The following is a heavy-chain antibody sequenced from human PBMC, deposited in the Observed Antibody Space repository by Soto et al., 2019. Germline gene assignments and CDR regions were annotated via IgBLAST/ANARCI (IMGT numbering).Heavy chain of an antibody. J-gene: IGHJ6*02. CDR2: ISPYSGNT. CDR1: GYIFVNYG. D-gene: IGHD5-12*01. Sequence: QVQLVQSGDEVRKPGSSVKVSCKASGYIFVNYGIAWVRQAPGQGLEWMGWISPYSGNTHYASKVQGRLTMTTDTSTSTAYMDLGSLTSEDTAVYYCAMVDNVTPTPQDVWGQGTTVTVSS. CDR3: AMVDNVTPTPQDV. V-gene: IGHV1-18*01.